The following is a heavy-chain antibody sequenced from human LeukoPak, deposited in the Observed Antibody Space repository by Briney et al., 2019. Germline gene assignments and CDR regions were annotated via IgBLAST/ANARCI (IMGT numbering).Heavy chain of an antibody. Sequence: SETLYLTCTVSGGSISSSSYCWGWIRQPPGKGLEWIGNIYYSGSTYYNPSLKSRVTISVDTSKNQFSLKLSSVTAADTAVYSCARLAASCSSSSCSFDYWGQGTLVTVSS. J-gene: IGHJ4*02. CDR1: GGSISSSSYC. CDR2: IYYSGST. V-gene: IGHV4-39*01. CDR3: ARLAASCSSSSCSFDY. D-gene: IGHD2-2*01.